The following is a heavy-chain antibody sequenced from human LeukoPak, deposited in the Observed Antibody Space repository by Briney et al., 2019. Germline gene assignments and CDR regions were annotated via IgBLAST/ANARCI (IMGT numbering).Heavy chain of an antibody. CDR3: AKDGAVVVPAAAVSYYYMDV. D-gene: IGHD2-2*01. CDR2: INWNGGST. V-gene: IGHV3-20*04. CDR1: GFTFDDYG. J-gene: IGHJ6*03. Sequence: GGSLRLSCAASGFTFDDYGMSWVRQAPGKGLEWVSGINWNGGSTGYADSVKGRFTISRDNSKNSLYLQMNSLRAEDTALYYCAKDGAVVVPAAAVSYYYMDVWGKGTTVTVSS.